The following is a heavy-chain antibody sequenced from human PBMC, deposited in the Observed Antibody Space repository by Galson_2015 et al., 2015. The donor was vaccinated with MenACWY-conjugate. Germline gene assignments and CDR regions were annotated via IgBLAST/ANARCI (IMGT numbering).Heavy chain of an antibody. CDR2: VNGSGTVT. Sequence: SLRLSCAASGFTFSNYAMTWVRQAPGMGLEWVSTVNGSGTVTKYADSVRGRFTISRDNSRSTLYLQMTSLRAEDTAVYYCAKSRQFQVLRQDGMDVWGQGTTVTVSS. D-gene: IGHD2-2*01. CDR3: AKSRQFQVLRQDGMDV. V-gene: IGHV3-23*01. J-gene: IGHJ6*02. CDR1: GFTFSNYA.